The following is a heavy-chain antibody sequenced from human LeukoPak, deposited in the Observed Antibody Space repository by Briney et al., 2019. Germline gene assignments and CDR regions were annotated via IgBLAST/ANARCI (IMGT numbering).Heavy chain of an antibody. D-gene: IGHD2-15*01. CDR2: VFYSGHT. CDR1: GGSITSHS. V-gene: IGHV4-59*11. J-gene: IGHJ5*02. Sequence: SETLSLTCTVSGGSITSHSWSWIRQPPGKGLAWIGYVFYSGHTNYNPSLRSRTTISVDTSKTQFSLRLTSVTAADTAVYYCARDTDRRSSPGSWFDPWGQGTLVTVSS. CDR3: ARDTDRRSSPGSWFDP.